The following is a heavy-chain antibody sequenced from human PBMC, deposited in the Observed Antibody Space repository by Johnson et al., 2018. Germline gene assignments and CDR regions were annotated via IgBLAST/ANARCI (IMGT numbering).Heavy chain of an antibody. Sequence: VQLQESGPGLVKSSETLSLTCSVSGGSISTYYWSWVRQPVGKGLEWIGHIFISGTTNYNPSLKSRVTMSVDTSKNQFSMKLTSVTAADTAVYYCAREWFCTNGGCYGMDVWGQGTTVTVSS. D-gene: IGHD2-8*01. J-gene: IGHJ6*02. CDR2: IFISGTT. CDR1: GGSISTYY. CDR3: AREWFCTNGGCYGMDV. V-gene: IGHV4-4*07.